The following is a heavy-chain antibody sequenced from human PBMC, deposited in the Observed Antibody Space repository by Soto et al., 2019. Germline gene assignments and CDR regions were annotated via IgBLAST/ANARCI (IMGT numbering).Heavy chain of an antibody. Sequence: PSETLSLTCTVSGGSISSYYLSWIRQPPGKGLEWIGYIYYSGSTNYNPSLKSRVTISVDTSKNQFSLKLSSVTAADTAVYYCARGCVEDSSWYYYNPNWFDPWGQGTLVTVSS. CDR1: GGSISSYY. CDR2: IYYSGST. D-gene: IGHD6-13*01. V-gene: IGHV4-59*01. CDR3: ARGCVEDSSWYYYNPNWFDP. J-gene: IGHJ5*02.